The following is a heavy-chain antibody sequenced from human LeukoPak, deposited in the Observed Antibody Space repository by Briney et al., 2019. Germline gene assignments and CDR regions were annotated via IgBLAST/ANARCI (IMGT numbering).Heavy chain of an antibody. D-gene: IGHD6-6*01. Sequence: SETLSLTCTVSGGSISNYYWSWIRQPPGKGLEWLGYISYSASSNYNPSLKSRVTISVDTSKNQFSLKLSSVTAADTAVYYCARSSIAARMHWFDPWGQGTLVTVSS. CDR1: GGSISNYY. CDR2: ISYSASS. V-gene: IGHV4-59*01. J-gene: IGHJ5*02. CDR3: ARSSIAARMHWFDP.